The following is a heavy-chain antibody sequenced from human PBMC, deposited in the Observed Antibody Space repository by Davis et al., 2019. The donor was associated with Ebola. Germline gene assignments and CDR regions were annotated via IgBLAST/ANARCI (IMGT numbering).Heavy chain of an antibody. J-gene: IGHJ4*02. CDR3: AKDRYSDGSGYFFEQSH. D-gene: IGHD3-22*01. CDR2: INPSGGST. V-gene: IGHV1-46*01. Sequence: ASVKVSCKASGYSFTGYYIHWVRQAPGQGLEWMGIINPSGGSTNYAQKFQGRVTMTRDTPTSTVYMELSSLRSEDTAVYYCAKDRYSDGSGYFFEQSHWGQGTLVTVSS. CDR1: GYSFTGYY.